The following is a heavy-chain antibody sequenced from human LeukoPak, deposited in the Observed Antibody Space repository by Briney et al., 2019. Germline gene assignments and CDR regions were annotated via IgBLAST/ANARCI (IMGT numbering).Heavy chain of an antibody. D-gene: IGHD2-8*02. CDR2: IYHCGST. Sequence: SETLSLTCAVYGWSFSGYYWSWIRQPPGKGLEWVGEIYHCGSTNYKQSLKSRFTISVDTSKNELFLNLSELTDGDTDGYYCARGLYRWRYLDYWGQGTLVTVSS. CDR1: GWSFSGYY. V-gene: IGHV4-34*01. J-gene: IGHJ4*02. CDR3: ARGLYRWRYLDY.